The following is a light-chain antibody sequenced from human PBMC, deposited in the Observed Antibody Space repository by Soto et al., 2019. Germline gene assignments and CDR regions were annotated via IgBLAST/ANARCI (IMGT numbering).Light chain of an antibody. V-gene: IGKV1-33*01. CDR3: QQYDNLPG. Sequence: DIQMTQSPSSLSASVGDSVTITCQASQDISNYLNWYQQKPGKAPKLLIYDASNLETGVPSRFSGSGSGTDFTFTISSLQPEDIATYYCQQYDNLPGFGGGTKVEIK. J-gene: IGKJ4*01. CDR1: QDISNY. CDR2: DAS.